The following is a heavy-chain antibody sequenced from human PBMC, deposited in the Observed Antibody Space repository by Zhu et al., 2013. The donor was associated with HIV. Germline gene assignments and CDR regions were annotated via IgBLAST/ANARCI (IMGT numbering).Heavy chain of an antibody. CDR2: INPNSGAT. CDR1: RFRLSGYY. V-gene: IGHV1-2*02. D-gene: IGHD6-19*01. J-gene: IGHJ2*01. CDR3: ARVRRDEHHDNSGFQNWYFDL. Sequence: QVQLEQSGAEVKQPGASVEVSCKASRFRLSGYYIHWVRQAPGQGLEWMGWINPNSGATRYAQRFQGRVAMTRDTSITTTYMDLSRLTSDDTAIYFCARVRRDEHHDNSGFQNWYFDLWGRGALVIVSS.